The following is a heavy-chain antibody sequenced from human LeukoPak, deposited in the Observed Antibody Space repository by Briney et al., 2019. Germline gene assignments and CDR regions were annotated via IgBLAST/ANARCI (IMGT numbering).Heavy chain of an antibody. D-gene: IGHD6-6*01. CDR2: IWYDGSNK. Sequence: GGSLRLSCAASGFTFSSYGMHWVRQAPGKGLEWVAVIWYDGSNKYYADSVKGRFTISRDNSKNTLYLQMNSLRAEDTAVYYCARDGGSSSSGDAFDIWGQGTMVTVSS. CDR1: GFTFSSYG. V-gene: IGHV3-33*01. J-gene: IGHJ3*02. CDR3: ARDGGSSSSGDAFDI.